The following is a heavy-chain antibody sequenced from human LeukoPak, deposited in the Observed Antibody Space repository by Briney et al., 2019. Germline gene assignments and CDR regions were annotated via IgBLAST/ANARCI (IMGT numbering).Heavy chain of an antibody. J-gene: IGHJ6*02. D-gene: IGHD5-18*01. CDR1: GFTFSSYA. CDR2: ISGSGGST. Sequence: GGSLRLSCAASGFTFSSYAMSWVRQAPGKGLEWVSAISGSGGSTYYADSVEGRFTISRDNSKNTLYLQMNSLRAEDTAVYYCASTVDTAMVTDGMDVWGQGTTVTVSS. V-gene: IGHV3-23*01. CDR3: ASTVDTAMVTDGMDV.